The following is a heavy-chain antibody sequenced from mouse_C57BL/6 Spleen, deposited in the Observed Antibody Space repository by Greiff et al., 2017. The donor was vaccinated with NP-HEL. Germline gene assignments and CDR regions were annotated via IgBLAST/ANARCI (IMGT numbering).Heavy chain of an antibody. CDR2: ISSGSSTI. J-gene: IGHJ3*01. Sequence: EVKLVESGGGLVKPGGSLKLSCAASGFTFSDYGMHWVRQAPEKGLEWVAYISSGSSTIYYADTVKGRFTISRDNAKNTLFLQMTSLRSEDTAMYYCAKRKGDWFAYWGQGTLVTVSA. V-gene: IGHV5-17*01. CDR1: GFTFSDYG. CDR3: AKRKGDWFAY.